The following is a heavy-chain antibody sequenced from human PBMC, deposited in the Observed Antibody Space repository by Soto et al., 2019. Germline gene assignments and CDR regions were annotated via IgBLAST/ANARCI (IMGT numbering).Heavy chain of an antibody. V-gene: IGHV4-30-4*01. J-gene: IGHJ4*02. CDR1: GGSISSGDYY. CDR2: IYYSGST. D-gene: IGHD5-18*01. CDR3: ARGLPRDTAMVTFQSMPFDY. Sequence: PSETLSLTCTVSGGSISSGDYYWSWIRQPPGKGLEWIGYIYYSGSTYYNPSLKSRVTISVDTSKNQFSLKLSSVTAADTAVYYCARGLPRDTAMVTFQSMPFDYWGQGTLVTVSS.